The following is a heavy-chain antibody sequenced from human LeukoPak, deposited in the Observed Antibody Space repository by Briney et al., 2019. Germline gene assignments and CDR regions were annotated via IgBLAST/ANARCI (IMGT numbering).Heavy chain of an antibody. CDR1: GYTFTDYY. J-gene: IGHJ6*03. V-gene: IGHV1-69-2*01. CDR3: AARGGSSSGFGYMDV. CDR2: VDPEDGET. D-gene: IGHD6-6*01. Sequence: ASVKISCKVSGYTFTDYYMHWVQQAPGKGLEWMGLVDPEDGETIYAEKFQGRVTITADTSTDTAYMELSSLRSEDTAVYYCAARGGSSSGFGYMDVWGKGTTVTVSS.